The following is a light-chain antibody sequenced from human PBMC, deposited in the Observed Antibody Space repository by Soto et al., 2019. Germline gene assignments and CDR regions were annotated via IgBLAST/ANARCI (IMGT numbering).Light chain of an antibody. Sequence: EIVLTQSPATLSLSPGERATLSCRASQSVSSYLAWYQQKPGQAPRLLIYDASNRATGIPARFSGSGSGRDFTLTIRSLEHEDFEVYYCQQYGSSPFTFGPETKVCIK. J-gene: IGKJ3*01. CDR1: QSVSSY. CDR2: DAS. V-gene: IGKV3-11*02. CDR3: QQYGSSPFT.